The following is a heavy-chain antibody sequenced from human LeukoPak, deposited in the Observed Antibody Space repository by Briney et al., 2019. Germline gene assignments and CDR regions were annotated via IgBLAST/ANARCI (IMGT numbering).Heavy chain of an antibody. CDR1: GYTFINHW. D-gene: IGHD1-26*01. CDR2: INPTGTTT. J-gene: IGHJ5*02. V-gene: IGHV1-46*01. CDR3: ARDNSVGGIAWWFDP. Sequence: ASVKVSCKASGYTFINHWMHWVRQAPGQGLEWVGLINPTGTTTLYAQKFQGRITLTRDMSATTDYMELSSLTSEDTAVYYCARDNSVGGIAWWFDPWGQGTLVTVFS.